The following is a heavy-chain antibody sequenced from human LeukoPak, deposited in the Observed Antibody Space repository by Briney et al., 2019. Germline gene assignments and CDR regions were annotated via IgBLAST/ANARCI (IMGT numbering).Heavy chain of an antibody. V-gene: IGHV1-18*01. CDR1: GYTFTTYG. J-gene: IGHJ4*02. CDR3: ARDGNYDIRTNADY. D-gene: IGHD3-9*01. CDR2: ISPYNGNT. Sequence: GASVKVSCKASGYTFTTYGLSWVRQAPGQGLEWMGWISPYNGNTNYAQKLQGRVTMTTDTSTSTAYMELRSLRSDDTAVYYCARDGNYDIRTNADYWGQGTLVTVSS.